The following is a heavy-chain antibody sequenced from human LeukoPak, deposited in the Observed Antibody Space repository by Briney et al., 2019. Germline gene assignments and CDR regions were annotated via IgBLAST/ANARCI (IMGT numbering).Heavy chain of an antibody. D-gene: IGHD2-2*01. CDR2: IIPIFGTA. CDR1: GGTFSSYA. J-gene: IGHJ4*02. V-gene: IGHV1-69*13. CDR3: ARGGAGCSSTSCYEDY. Sequence: ASVNVSCKASGGTFSSYAISWVRQATGQGLEQMGGIIPIFGTANYAQKFQGRVTITADESASTAYMELSSLRSEDTAVYYCARGGAGCSSTSCYEDYWGQGTLVTVSS.